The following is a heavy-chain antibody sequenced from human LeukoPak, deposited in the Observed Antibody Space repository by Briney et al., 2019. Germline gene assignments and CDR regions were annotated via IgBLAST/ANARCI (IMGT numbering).Heavy chain of an antibody. Sequence: PSETLSLTCIVSGGSISTNTYYWGWIRLPPGKGLEWIGEIHHRGTTYYNPSLRSRVTISVDTSKNQFSLRLTSVTAADTAVYYCASTYLGVLNYFDYWGQGTLVTVSS. J-gene: IGHJ4*02. CDR2: IHHRGTT. V-gene: IGHV4-39*07. CDR1: GGSISTNTYY. D-gene: IGHD3-10*01. CDR3: ASTYLGVLNYFDY.